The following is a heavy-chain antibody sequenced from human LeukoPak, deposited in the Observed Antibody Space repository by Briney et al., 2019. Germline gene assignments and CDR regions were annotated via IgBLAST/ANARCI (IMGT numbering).Heavy chain of an antibody. Sequence: PSETLSLTCAVYGGSFSGYYWSWIRQPPGKGLEWIGEINHSGSTNYNPSLKSRVTISVDTSKNQFSLKLSSVTAADTAVYYCARVGGSSGFLSYYWGQGTLVTVSS. CDR1: GGSFSGYY. V-gene: IGHV4-34*01. CDR3: ARVGGSSGFLSYY. CDR2: INHSGST. J-gene: IGHJ4*02. D-gene: IGHD3-22*01.